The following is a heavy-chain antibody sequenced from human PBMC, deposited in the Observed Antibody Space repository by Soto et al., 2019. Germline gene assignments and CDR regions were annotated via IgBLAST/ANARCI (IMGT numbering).Heavy chain of an antibody. V-gene: IGHV3-7*01. J-gene: IGHJ4*02. Sequence: EVQLVESGGGLVQPGGSLRLSCAASGFTFSSYWMSWVRQAPGKGLEWVANIKQDGSEKYYVDSVKGRCTISRDNAKNSLYLQMNSLRAEDTAVYYCARVGWVTTLDYWGQGTLVTVSP. CDR3: ARVGWVTTLDY. CDR2: IKQDGSEK. D-gene: IGHD4-17*01. CDR1: GFTFSSYW.